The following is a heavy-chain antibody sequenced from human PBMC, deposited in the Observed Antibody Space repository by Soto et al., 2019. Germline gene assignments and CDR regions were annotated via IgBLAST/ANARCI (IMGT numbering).Heavy chain of an antibody. V-gene: IGHV3-48*01. D-gene: IGHD3-10*01. CDR2: ISSSSGTI. Sequence: PGGSLRLSCAASGFTFSSYSMNWVRQAPGKGLEWVSYISSSSGTIYYADSVKGRFTISRDNAKNSLYLQMNSLRAEDTAVYYCASHPLFPTWSYMAQLNYMDVWGEGTTVTVSS. CDR1: GFTFSSYS. J-gene: IGHJ6*03. CDR3: ASHPLFPTWSYMAQLNYMDV.